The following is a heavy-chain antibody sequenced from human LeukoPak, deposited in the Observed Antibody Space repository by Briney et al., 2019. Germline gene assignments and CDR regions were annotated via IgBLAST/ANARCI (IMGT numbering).Heavy chain of an antibody. Sequence: SQTLSLTCTVSGGSTSSGRYSWSWIRQHPGKGLEWIGYIYYSGSTYYNPSLKSRVTISVDTSKNQFSLKLSSVTAADTAVYYCARASSHVEWLDPWGQGTLVTVSS. CDR1: GGSTSSGRYS. CDR2: IYYSGST. V-gene: IGHV4-31*03. CDR3: ARASSHVEWLDP. D-gene: IGHD6-6*01. J-gene: IGHJ5*02.